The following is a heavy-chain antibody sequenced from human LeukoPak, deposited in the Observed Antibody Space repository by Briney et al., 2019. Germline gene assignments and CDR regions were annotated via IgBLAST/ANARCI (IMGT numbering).Heavy chain of an antibody. V-gene: IGHV3-11*04. CDR1: GFTFSDYY. CDR3: ARDLYYYGSGWGY. D-gene: IGHD3-10*01. J-gene: IGHJ4*02. Sequence: GGSLRLSCAASGFTFSDYYMSWIRQAPGKGLEWVSYISSSGSTVYYADSVKGRFTISRDNSKNTLYLQMNSLRAEDTAVYYCARDLYYYGSGWGYWGQGTLVTVSS. CDR2: ISSSGSTV.